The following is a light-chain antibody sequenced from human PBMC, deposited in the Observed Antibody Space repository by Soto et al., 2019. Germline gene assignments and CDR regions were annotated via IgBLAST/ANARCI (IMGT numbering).Light chain of an antibody. CDR3: QQRRRWPRT. CDR1: QSVDFQ. V-gene: IGKV3-11*01. J-gene: IGKJ2*01. Sequence: EIVLTQSPVTLSLSPGERATLSCRASQSVDFQLAWYQQKPGQAPRLLISDASNRATGIPARFSGSGSGTDFTLIISSLEPEDFAVYYCQQRRRWPRTFGQGIKLEIK. CDR2: DAS.